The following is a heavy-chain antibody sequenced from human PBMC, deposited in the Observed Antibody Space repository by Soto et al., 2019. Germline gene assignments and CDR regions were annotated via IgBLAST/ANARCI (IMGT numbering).Heavy chain of an antibody. D-gene: IGHD3-16*02. Sequence: GGPLRLSWAASGFTFSSYGMHRVRQDPGKGLEWVAVIWYDGSNKYYADSVKGRFTISRDNSKNTLYLQMNSLRAEDTAVYYCARGGMKPDYVWGSYRYTDPRALDYWGQGTLVTVSS. CDR2: IWYDGSNK. CDR3: ARGGMKPDYVWGSYRYTDPRALDY. CDR1: GFTFSSYG. J-gene: IGHJ4*02. V-gene: IGHV3-33*08.